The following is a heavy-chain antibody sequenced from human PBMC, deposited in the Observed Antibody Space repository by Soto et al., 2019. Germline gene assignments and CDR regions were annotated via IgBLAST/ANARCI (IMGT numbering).Heavy chain of an antibody. CDR1: GYTFTSYG. D-gene: IGHD7-27*01. CDR2: ISAYNDNT. CDR3: VTANWGPNHYYGMDV. Sequence: GASVKVSCKASGYTFTSYGITWVRQAPGQGLEWMGWISAYNDNTNYAQKLQGRVTMTTDTSTSTAYIGLRGLRSDDTAVYYCVTANWGPNHYYGMDVWGQGTTVTVSS. J-gene: IGHJ6*02. V-gene: IGHV1-18*01.